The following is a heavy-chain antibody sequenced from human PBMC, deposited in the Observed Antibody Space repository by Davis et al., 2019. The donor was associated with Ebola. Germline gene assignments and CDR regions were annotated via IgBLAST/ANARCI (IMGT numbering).Heavy chain of an antibody. V-gene: IGHV1-2*02. D-gene: IGHD2-2*01. Sequence: ASVKVSCKASGYTFIAYYIHWVRQAPGQGLEWMGWINPNTDDRGYVQKFQDRVTMTRDTSINTVYMQLSGVTSDDTAVYFCARESGYCSSTSCSKQSFDYWGQGTLVTVSS. CDR2: INPNTDDR. CDR1: GYTFIAYY. CDR3: ARESGYCSSTSCSKQSFDY. J-gene: IGHJ4*02.